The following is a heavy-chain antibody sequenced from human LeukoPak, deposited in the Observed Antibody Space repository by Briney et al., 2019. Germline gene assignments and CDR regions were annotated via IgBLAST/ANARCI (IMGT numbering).Heavy chain of an antibody. CDR3: AKESWFDP. CDR2: IYGSGNT. V-gene: IGHV3-53*01. J-gene: IGHJ5*02. Sequence: GGSLRLSRAASGFTVSNKYMSWVRQAPGKGLEWVSIIYGSGNTDYAHFVKGRFTISRDNSKNTLYLQMNSLRAEGTAVYYCAKESWFDPWGPGTLVTVSS. CDR1: GFTVSNKY.